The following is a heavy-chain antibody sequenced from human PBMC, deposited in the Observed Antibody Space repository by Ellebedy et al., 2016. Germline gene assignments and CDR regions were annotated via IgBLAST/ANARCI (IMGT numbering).Heavy chain of an antibody. Sequence: SETLSLTCTVFGDSISSGGYYWSWIRQHPGKGLEWIGYIYYSGSTYYSPSLESRVTISVTTSKNQLSLKLSSVTAADTAVYYCARDSSVLRYFLWGQGTLVTVSS. V-gene: IGHV4-31*03. CDR2: IYYSGST. D-gene: IGHD3-9*01. CDR1: GDSISSGGYY. CDR3: ARDSSVLRYFL. J-gene: IGHJ4*02.